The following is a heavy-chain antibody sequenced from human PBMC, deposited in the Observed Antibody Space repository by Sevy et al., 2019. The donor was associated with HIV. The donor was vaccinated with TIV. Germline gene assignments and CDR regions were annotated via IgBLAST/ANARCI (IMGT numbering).Heavy chain of an antibody. D-gene: IGHD6-13*01. V-gene: IGHV3-23*01. Sequence: GGSLRLSCAASGFTFSSYGMSWVRQAPGKGLEWVSAISGSGDSTYYADSVKGRFTISRDNSKNTLYLQMNSLRAEDTAVYYCAKAPSYSSSPLYFDYWCQGTLVTVSS. CDR1: GFTFSSYG. CDR2: ISGSGDST. J-gene: IGHJ4*02. CDR3: AKAPSYSSSPLYFDY.